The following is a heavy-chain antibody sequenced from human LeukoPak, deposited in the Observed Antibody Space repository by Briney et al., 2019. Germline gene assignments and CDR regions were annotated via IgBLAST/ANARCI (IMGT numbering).Heavy chain of an antibody. V-gene: IGHV3-30*18. CDR1: GFTFSRYG. CDR2: ISYDGGIK. CDR3: VKDSSSWYYDSSGYYDY. J-gene: IGHJ4*02. Sequence: GRSLRLSCAASGFTFSRYGIHWVRQAPGKGLEWVAVISYDGGIKYYADSVKGRFTISRDNSKNTLYLQMNSLRAEDTAVYYCVKDSSSWYYDSSGYYDYWGQGTLVTVSS. D-gene: IGHD3-22*01.